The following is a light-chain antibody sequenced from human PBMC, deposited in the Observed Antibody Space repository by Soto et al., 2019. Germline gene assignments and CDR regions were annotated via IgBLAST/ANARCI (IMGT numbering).Light chain of an antibody. CDR3: AAWDDSLNGPV. Sequence: QSVLTQPPSASGTPGRRITISCSGSSSNIGSNRVNWYQQLPGTAPKLFIYSNNQRPSGVPDRFSGSKSGTSASLAISGLQSEDEADYYCAAWDDSLNGPVFGGGTKLTVL. V-gene: IGLV1-44*01. CDR1: SSNIGSNR. CDR2: SNN. J-gene: IGLJ2*01.